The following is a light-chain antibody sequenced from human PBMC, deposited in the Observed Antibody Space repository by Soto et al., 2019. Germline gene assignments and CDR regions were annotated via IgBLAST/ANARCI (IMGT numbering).Light chain of an antibody. V-gene: IGKV3-15*01. CDR2: GAS. CDR3: QQYYDYPPLV. J-gene: IGKJ4*01. CDR1: RNINRK. Sequence: EIVMTQSPATLSVSPGERATLSCRASRNINRKLAWYQQKPGQAPRLLISGASTRATGIPARFSGSGSGTEFTLTIGSLQSEDFAVYDCQQYYDYPPLVFGGGTQVEIK.